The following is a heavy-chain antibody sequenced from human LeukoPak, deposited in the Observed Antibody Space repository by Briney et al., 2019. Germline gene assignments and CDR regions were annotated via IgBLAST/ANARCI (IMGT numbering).Heavy chain of an antibody. J-gene: IGHJ5*02. CDR3: ARDFSRYSGSYVDH. V-gene: IGHV3-23*01. Sequence: GGSLRLSCAASGFSFTTYAMTWVRQAPGKGPEWVSGISGRGATAYYADSVKGRFTISRDNSKNTLFLQMSSLRAEDTAVYYCARDFSRYSGSYVDHWGQGTLVTVSS. CDR2: ISGRGATA. D-gene: IGHD1-26*01. CDR1: GFSFTTYA.